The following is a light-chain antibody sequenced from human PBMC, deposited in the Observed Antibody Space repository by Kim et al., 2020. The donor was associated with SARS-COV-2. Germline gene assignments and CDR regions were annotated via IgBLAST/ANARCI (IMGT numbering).Light chain of an antibody. CDR2: GVS. Sequence: SPGERATLSCRASQSLSSDYLAWYQQKPGQPPRLVIYGVSTRATGIPDRFSGSGSGTGFSLIISRLEPEDFAVYYCHQSHASPWTFGQGTKVDIK. CDR1: QSLSSDY. V-gene: IGKV3-20*01. J-gene: IGKJ1*01. CDR3: HQSHASPWT.